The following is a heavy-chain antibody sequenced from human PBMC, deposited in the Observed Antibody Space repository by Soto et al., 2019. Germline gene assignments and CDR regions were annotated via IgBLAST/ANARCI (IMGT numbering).Heavy chain of an antibody. V-gene: IGHV4-39*01. CDR2: MFYSGLT. CDR3: APLSVSLSGPYGIHV. Sequence: SETLSLTCSVSGYSVTSSDYYWAWIRQPPGKGLEWIGNMFYSGLTYYNPSLKSRVTLSVDTSKNQFSVRLNSVTAADTAVYYCAPLSVSLSGPYGIHVWGQGTTVTVS. D-gene: IGHD2-15*01. CDR1: GYSVTSSDYY. J-gene: IGHJ6*02.